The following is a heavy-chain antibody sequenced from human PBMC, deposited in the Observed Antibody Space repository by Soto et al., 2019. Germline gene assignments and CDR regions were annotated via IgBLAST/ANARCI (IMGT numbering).Heavy chain of an antibody. CDR2: ISGSGGST. Sequence: PWGSLRLSCAASGFTFSSYAMSWVRQAPGKGLEWVSAISGSGGSTYYADSVKGRFTISRDNSKNTLYLQMNSLRAEDTAVYYCAKDSQKEHTYYDFWSGYYHNWFDPLGQGTLVTVSS. D-gene: IGHD3-3*01. CDR1: GFTFSSYA. CDR3: AKDSQKEHTYYDFWSGYYHNWFDP. V-gene: IGHV3-23*01. J-gene: IGHJ5*02.